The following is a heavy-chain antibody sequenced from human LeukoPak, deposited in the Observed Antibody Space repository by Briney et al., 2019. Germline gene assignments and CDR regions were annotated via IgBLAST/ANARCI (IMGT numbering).Heavy chain of an antibody. J-gene: IGHJ4*02. CDR1: GFTFSSYA. CDR2: ISGSDGST. Sequence: PGGSLRLSCAASGFTFSSYAMGWVSQAPGKGREWVPAISGSDGSTYYADSVKGRFTISRDNSKNTLYLQMNSLRAEDTAVYYCAKDATWRYYYGSGSYYSYFDYWGQGTLVTVSS. V-gene: IGHV3-23*01. CDR3: AKDATWRYYYGSGSYYSYFDY. D-gene: IGHD3-10*01.